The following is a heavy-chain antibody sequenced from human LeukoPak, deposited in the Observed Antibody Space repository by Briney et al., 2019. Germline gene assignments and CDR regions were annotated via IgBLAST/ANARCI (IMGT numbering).Heavy chain of an antibody. Sequence: PGGSLRLSCTASGFTFGEDAMSWFRQAPGKGLEWLGFIRTKTNGATAEYAASVKGKFSISRDDSKSIAYLQMNSLKTEDTGVYYCARLIVVVVAASSYFDSWGQGTRVTVSS. CDR3: ARLIVVVVAASSYFDS. CDR1: GFTFGEDA. J-gene: IGHJ4*02. CDR2: IRTKTNGATA. V-gene: IGHV3-49*03. D-gene: IGHD2-15*01.